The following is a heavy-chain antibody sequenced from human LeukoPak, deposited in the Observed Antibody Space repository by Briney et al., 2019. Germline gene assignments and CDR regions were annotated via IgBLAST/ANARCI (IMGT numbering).Heavy chain of an antibody. CDR2: IYTSGST. CDR1: GGSISSGPYY. D-gene: IGHD1-26*01. J-gene: IGHJ5*02. CDR3: ARASGSPRTHWFDP. V-gene: IGHV4-61*02. Sequence: SQTLSLTCTVSGGSISSGPYYWSWIPQPAGKGLEWIGRIYTSGSTNYNPSLKSRVTMSVDTSKNQFSLKLSSVTAADTAVYYCARASGSPRTHWFDPWGQGTLVTVSS.